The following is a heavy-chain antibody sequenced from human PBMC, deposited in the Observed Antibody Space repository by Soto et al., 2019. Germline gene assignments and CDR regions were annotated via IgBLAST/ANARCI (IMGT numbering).Heavy chain of an antibody. J-gene: IGHJ4*02. CDR2: IIPTFGTA. Sequence: QVQLVQSGAEVKKPGSSVKVSCKASGGTFSSYAISWVRQAPGQGLEWMGGIIPTFGTANYAQKFQGRVTITADESTSTAYMELSSLRSEDTAVYYCAAGYCSGGSCYEAGFDYWGQGTLVTVSS. CDR1: GGTFSSYA. CDR3: AAGYCSGGSCYEAGFDY. D-gene: IGHD2-15*01. V-gene: IGHV1-69*01.